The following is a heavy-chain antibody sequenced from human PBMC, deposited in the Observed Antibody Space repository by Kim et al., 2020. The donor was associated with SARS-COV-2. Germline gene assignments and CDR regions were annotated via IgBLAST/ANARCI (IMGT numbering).Heavy chain of an antibody. CDR3: ARARWTPNYYFDY. D-gene: IGHD2-15*01. V-gene: IGHV3-21*01. CDR1: GFTFSSNN. CDR2: ISSTGNYI. Sequence: GGSLRLSCAASGFTFSSNNLNWVRQAPGKGLEWVSSISSTGNYIYYADSVKGRFTISRDNAKNSLYLQMNSLGAEDTAVYYCARARWTPNYYFDYWGQGTLVTVSS. J-gene: IGHJ4*02.